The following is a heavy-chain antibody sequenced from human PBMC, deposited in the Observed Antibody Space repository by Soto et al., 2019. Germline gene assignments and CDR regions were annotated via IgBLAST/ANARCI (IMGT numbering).Heavy chain of an antibody. D-gene: IGHD4-17*01. CDR3: AIVYGERPEYFNH. CDR1: GYTFTSYG. Sequence: QVQLVQSGPDLKRPGASMKVSCKASGYTFTSYGISWVRQAPGQGLEWMAWISPLKGRTQYSQKAQGRVTLRTDTSSNTAYLEVTTLRVHDTCVYYCAIVYGERPEYFNHWRPGTLVTVS. J-gene: IGHJ1*01. V-gene: IGHV1-18*04. CDR2: ISPLKGRT.